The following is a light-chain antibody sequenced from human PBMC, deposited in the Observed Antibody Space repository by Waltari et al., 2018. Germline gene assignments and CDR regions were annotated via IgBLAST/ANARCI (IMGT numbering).Light chain of an antibody. Sequence: QSALTQPASVSGSPGQAIIISSTGTGSDGGGYDYFSWYQQYPGKAPRLIIYDVYNRPSGVSNRFSGSKSDNTASLTISGLQAEDESVYYCSSYTSSGVVFGGGTKLTVL. CDR3: SSYTSSGVV. J-gene: IGLJ2*01. V-gene: IGLV2-14*01. CDR2: DVY. CDR1: GSDGGGYDY.